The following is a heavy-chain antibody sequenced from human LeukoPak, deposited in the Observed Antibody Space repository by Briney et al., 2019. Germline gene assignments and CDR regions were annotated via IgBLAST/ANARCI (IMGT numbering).Heavy chain of an antibody. D-gene: IGHD3-3*01. CDR3: ARGPPILGSGYYTTSYYYYYYMDV. CDR2: INHSGNT. CDR1: GGSFSGYY. J-gene: IGHJ6*03. V-gene: IGHV4-34*01. Sequence: SETLSLTCAVYGGSFSGYYWSWIRQPPGKGLEWIREINHSGNTNYNPSLKSRVTISVDTSKNQFSLKLSSVTAADTAVYYCARGPPILGSGYYTTSYYYYYYMDVWGKGTTVTVSS.